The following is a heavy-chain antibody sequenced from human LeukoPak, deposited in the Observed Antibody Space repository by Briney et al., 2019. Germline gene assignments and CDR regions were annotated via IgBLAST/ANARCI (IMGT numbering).Heavy chain of an antibody. CDR2: IWYDGSNE. D-gene: IGHD6-19*01. Sequence: PGGSLRLSCAASGFTFGGCGMHWVRQAPGKGLEWVALIWYDGSNEYYADSVKGRFTISRDISKNTLYLQMNSLRAEVTAIYYCARDLAGSSGWRYYLDSWGQGTLVTVSS. CDR3: ARDLAGSSGWRYYLDS. J-gene: IGHJ4*02. CDR1: GFTFGGCG. V-gene: IGHV3-33*01.